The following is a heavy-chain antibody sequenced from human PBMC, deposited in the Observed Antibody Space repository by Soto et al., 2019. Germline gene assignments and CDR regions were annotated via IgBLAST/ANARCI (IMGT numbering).Heavy chain of an antibody. CDR3: AADATAWQQMVPSDY. D-gene: IGHD2-8*01. CDR2: IAVGSGYT. CDR1: GFTFTSSA. V-gene: IGHV1-58*01. J-gene: IGHJ4*02. Sequence: SVKVYCKASGFTFTSSAFQWVRQARGQRLEWIGWIAVGSGYTNYAQRFQDRVTLTRDMSTATTYMELSRLTSEDTAIYYCAADATAWQQMVPSDYWGQGTLVTVSS.